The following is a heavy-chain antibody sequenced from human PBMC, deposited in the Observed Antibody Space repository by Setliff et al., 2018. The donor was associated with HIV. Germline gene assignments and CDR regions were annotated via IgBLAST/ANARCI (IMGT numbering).Heavy chain of an antibody. CDR3: AKGAGFYGDYTFDH. J-gene: IGHJ4*02. Sequence: LSLTCTVSGPSINIHYWSWIRQSPGKAFEWIGYIYSTGSTNYNPSLQSRVTISMVASRNQFSLKVTSVTAADTAVYYCAKGAGFYGDYTFDHWGQGRQVTVPS. D-gene: IGHD4-17*01. CDR2: IYSTGST. CDR1: GPSINIHY. V-gene: IGHV4-59*11.